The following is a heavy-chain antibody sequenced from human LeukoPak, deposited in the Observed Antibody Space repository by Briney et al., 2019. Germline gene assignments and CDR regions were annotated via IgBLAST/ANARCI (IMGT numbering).Heavy chain of an antibody. CDR1: GFTFSSYW. CDR3: ARPGGYYYCYYLDV. Sequence: PGGSLRLSCAASGFTFSSYWMSWVRQAPGKGLEWVANIRQDGSEIYYVDSVKGRFTISRDNAKNSLYLQMNSLRAEDTAVYYCARPGGYYYCYYLDVWGKGTTVTVSS. V-gene: IGHV3-7*01. J-gene: IGHJ6*03. CDR2: IRQDGSEI. D-gene: IGHD2-15*01.